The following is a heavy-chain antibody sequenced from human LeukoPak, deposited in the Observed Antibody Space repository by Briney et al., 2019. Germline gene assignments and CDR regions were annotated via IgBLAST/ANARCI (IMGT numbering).Heavy chain of an antibody. CDR1: GFTFDDYA. V-gene: IGHV3-43*02. J-gene: IGHJ4*02. CDR2: INGDGGST. D-gene: IGHD4-23*01. CDR3: AKDTGWDRLQWLDY. Sequence: GGSLRLSCAASGFTFDDYAMHWVRQAPGKGLEWVSLINGDGGSTYYADSVKGRFTISRDNSKSSLYLQVNSLRTEDTALYYCAKDTGWDRLQWLDYWGQGTLVTVSS.